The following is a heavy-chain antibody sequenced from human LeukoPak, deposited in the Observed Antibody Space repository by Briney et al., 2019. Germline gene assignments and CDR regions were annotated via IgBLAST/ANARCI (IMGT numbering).Heavy chain of an antibody. D-gene: IGHD3-10*01. Sequence: GGSLRLSCAASGFTFSTYWIHWVRQAPGKGLVWVSRISSDGSITGYADSVKGRFTISRDNAKNTLYLQMNSLRAEDTAVYYCARHLNYYLDYWGQGTLVTVSS. V-gene: IGHV3-74*01. CDR1: GFTFSTYW. CDR3: ARHLNYYLDY. J-gene: IGHJ4*02. CDR2: ISSDGSIT.